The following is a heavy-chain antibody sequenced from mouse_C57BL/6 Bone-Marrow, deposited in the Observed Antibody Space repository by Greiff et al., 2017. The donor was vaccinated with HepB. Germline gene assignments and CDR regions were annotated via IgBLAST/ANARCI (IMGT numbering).Heavy chain of an antibody. J-gene: IGHJ3*01. Sequence: EVQVVESGPGLVKPSQSLSLTCSVTGYSITSGYYWNWIRQFPGNKLEWMGYISYDGSNNYNPSLKNRISITRDTSKNQFFLKLNSVTTEDTATYYCARSPLPSWFAYWGQGTLVTVSA. CDR2: ISYDGSN. D-gene: IGHD2-1*01. CDR1: GYSITSGYY. V-gene: IGHV3-6*01. CDR3: ARSPLPSWFAY.